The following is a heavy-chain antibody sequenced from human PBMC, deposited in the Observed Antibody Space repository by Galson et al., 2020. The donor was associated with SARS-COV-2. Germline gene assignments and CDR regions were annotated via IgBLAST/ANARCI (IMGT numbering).Heavy chain of an antibody. J-gene: IGHJ4*02. CDR2: VWHDGNDK. Sequence: GESLKISCAASGFSFSTYGMNWVRQAPGKGLEWVAVVWHDGNDKYYADSVKGRFTISRDNPTNTLYLQMNSLRAEDTAVYYCARRCSSGSCFDYWGQGTLVTVSS. CDR1: GFSFSTYG. CDR3: ARRCSSGSCFDY. D-gene: IGHD2-15*01. V-gene: IGHV3-33*01.